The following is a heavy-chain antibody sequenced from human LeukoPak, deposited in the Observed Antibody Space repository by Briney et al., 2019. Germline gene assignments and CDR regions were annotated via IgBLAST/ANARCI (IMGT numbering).Heavy chain of an antibody. V-gene: IGHV4-38-2*02. Sequence: KPSETLSLTCTVSGYSISSGYYWGWIRQPPGKGLEWIGSIYHSGSTYYNPSLKSRVTTSVDTSKNQFSLKLSSVTAADTAVYYCAREVGGDVHYNWFDPWGQGTLVTVSS. CDR1: GYSISSGYY. D-gene: IGHD1-26*01. J-gene: IGHJ5*02. CDR2: IYHSGST. CDR3: AREVGGDVHYNWFDP.